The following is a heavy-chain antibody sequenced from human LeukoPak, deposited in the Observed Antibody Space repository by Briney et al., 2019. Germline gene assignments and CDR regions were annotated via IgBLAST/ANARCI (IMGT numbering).Heavy chain of an antibody. J-gene: IGHJ3*02. CDR2: VYYNGNT. CDR3: ARAVQLWFPDGAFDI. CDR1: GASIRRSNFY. Sequence: SETLSLTCSVSGASIRRSNFYWGWIRQPPGKGLEWIGNVYYNGNTYYNSSLRSRVTISVDTSNNQVSLNLRSVTAADTGIYYRARAVQLWFPDGAFDIWGQGTMVTVSS. D-gene: IGHD1-1*01. V-gene: IGHV4-39*01.